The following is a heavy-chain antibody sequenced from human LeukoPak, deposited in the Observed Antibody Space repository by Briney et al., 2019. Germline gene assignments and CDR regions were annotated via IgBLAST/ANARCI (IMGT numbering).Heavy chain of an antibody. CDR2: ISSSSSYI. Sequence: GGSLRLSCAASGFTFSSYSMNWVRQAPGKGLEWVSSISSSSSYIYYADSVKGRFTISRDNAKNSLYLQMNSLRAEDPAVYYCARDSELGRDYWGQGTLFTVSS. CDR1: GFTFSSYS. D-gene: IGHD7-27*01. V-gene: IGHV3-21*01. J-gene: IGHJ4*02. CDR3: ARDSELGRDY.